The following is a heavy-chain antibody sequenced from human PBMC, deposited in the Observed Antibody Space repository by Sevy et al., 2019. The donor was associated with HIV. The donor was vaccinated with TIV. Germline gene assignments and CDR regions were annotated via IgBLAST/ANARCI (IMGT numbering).Heavy chain of an antibody. CDR1: GFTLNNYA. V-gene: IGHV3-23*01. Sequence: GESLKISCAASGFTLNNYAMNWVRQAPGKGLEWVSGISGSGGITYYADSVKGRFTISRDNSKNTLYLQMNSLRAEDTAVYYCAKDSYFDNTLFDYWGQGTLVTVSS. D-gene: IGHD3-22*01. CDR2: ISGSGGIT. J-gene: IGHJ4*02. CDR3: AKDSYFDNTLFDY.